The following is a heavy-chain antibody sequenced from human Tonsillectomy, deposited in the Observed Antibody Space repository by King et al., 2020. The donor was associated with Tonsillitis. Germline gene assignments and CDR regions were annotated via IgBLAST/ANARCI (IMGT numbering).Heavy chain of an antibody. CDR1: GYSFTSYW. D-gene: IGHD1-20*01. CDR3: ARRRITGTFGYYYYMDV. Sequence: VQLVESGAEVKKPGESLRISCKGSGYSFTSYWISWVRQMPGKGLEWMGRIDPSDSYTNYSPSFQGHVTISADKSISTAYLQWSSLKASDSAMYYCARRRITGTFGYYYYMDVWGKGTTVTVSS. J-gene: IGHJ6*03. CDR2: IDPSDSYT. V-gene: IGHV5-10-1*03.